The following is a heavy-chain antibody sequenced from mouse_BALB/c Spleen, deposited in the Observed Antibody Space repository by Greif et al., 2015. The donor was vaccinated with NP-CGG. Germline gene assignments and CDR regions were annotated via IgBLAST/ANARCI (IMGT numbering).Heavy chain of an antibody. Sequence: QVQLQQSGAELVRPGSSVKISCKASGYAFSSYWMNWVKQRPGQGLEWIGQIYPGDGDTNYNGKFKGKATLTADKSSSTAYMQLSSLTSEDSAVYFCASHYYGSSYAMDYWGQGTSVTVSS. CDR2: IYPGDGDT. CDR1: GYAFSSYW. D-gene: IGHD1-1*01. CDR3: ASHYYGSSYAMDY. J-gene: IGHJ4*01. V-gene: IGHV1-80*01.